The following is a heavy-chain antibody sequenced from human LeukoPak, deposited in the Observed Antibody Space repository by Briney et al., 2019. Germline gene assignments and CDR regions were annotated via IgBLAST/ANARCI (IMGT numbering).Heavy chain of an antibody. Sequence: GGSLRLSCAASGFTSSSYAMHWVRQAPGKGLEWVAVISYDGSNKYYADSVKGRFTISRDNSKNTLYLQMNSLRAEDTAVYYCARDPDSLYYFDYWGQGTLVTVSS. V-gene: IGHV3-30-3*01. CDR1: GFTSSSYA. CDR3: ARDPDSLYYFDY. CDR2: ISYDGSNK. J-gene: IGHJ4*02.